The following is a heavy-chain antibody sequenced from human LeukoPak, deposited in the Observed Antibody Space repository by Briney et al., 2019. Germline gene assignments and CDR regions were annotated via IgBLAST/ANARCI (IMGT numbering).Heavy chain of an antibody. D-gene: IGHD3-3*01. CDR2: INPSGGST. V-gene: IGHV1-46*01. J-gene: IGHJ4*02. Sequence: ASVKVSCKASGYTFTTYYIHWVRQAPGQGLEWMGIINPSGGSTSYAQKFQGRVTMTRDTSTSTVYMELSSLSSEDTAVYYCARAPNGYDFWSGYDYWGQGTLVTVSS. CDR3: ARAPNGYDFWSGYDY. CDR1: GYTFTTYY.